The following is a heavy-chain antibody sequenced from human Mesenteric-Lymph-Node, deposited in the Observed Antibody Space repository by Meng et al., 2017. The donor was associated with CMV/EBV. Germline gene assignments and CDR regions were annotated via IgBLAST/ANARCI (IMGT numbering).Heavy chain of an antibody. Sequence: GGSLRLSCAASGFTFSSFSMTWVRQAPGKGLEWVSYISGSSITIRYADSVKGRFTISRDNAKNSLYLQMNSLRAEDTAVYYCAREIAAVYFDFWGQGTLVTVSS. V-gene: IGHV3-48*04. CDR1: GFTFSSFS. D-gene: IGHD6-13*01. CDR3: AREIAAVYFDF. J-gene: IGHJ4*02. CDR2: ISGSSITI.